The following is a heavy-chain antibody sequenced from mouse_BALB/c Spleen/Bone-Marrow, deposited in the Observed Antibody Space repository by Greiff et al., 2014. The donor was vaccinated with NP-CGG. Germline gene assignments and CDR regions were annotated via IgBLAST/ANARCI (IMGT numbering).Heavy chain of an antibody. J-gene: IGHJ2*01. D-gene: IGHD5-1*01. CDR2: IRNKPNGYTT. CDR1: GFTFTDYF. Sequence: EVKVEESGGGLVQPGGSLRLSCTTSGFTFTDYFMTWVRQPPGKALEWLGFIRNKPNGYTTEYNPSVKGRFTISGDNSQGILYLQMNTLRAEDSAIYYCARDYSGYFDFWGQGTTLTVSS. V-gene: IGHV7-3*02. CDR3: ARDYSGYFDF.